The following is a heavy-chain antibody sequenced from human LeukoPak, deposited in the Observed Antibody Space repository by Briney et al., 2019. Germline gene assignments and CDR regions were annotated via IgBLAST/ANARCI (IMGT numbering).Heavy chain of an antibody. CDR3: ARDLDSSSWYGPGFDY. J-gene: IGHJ4*02. CDR1: GFTFSSYS. Sequence: PGGSLRLSCAASGFTFSSYSMNWVRQAPGKGLEWVSSISSSSSYIYYADSVKGRFTISRDNAKNSPYLQMNSLRAEDTAVYYCARDLDSSSWYGPGFDYWGQGTLVTVSS. CDR2: ISSSSSYI. V-gene: IGHV3-21*01. D-gene: IGHD6-13*01.